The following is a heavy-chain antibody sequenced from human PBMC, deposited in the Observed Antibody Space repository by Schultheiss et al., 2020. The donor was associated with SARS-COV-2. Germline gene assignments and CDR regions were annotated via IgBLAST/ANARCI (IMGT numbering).Heavy chain of an antibody. J-gene: IGHJ3*02. CDR2: IYYSGST. V-gene: IGHV4-59*01. D-gene: IGHD3-22*01. CDR1: GGSISSYY. Sequence: SETLSLTCSVFGGSISSYYWSWIRQPPGKGLEWIGYIYYSGSTNYNPSLKSRVTISVDTSKNQFSLKLSSVTAADTAVYYCAREKDYDSSGYYRAFDIWGQGTMVTVSS. CDR3: AREKDYDSSGYYRAFDI.